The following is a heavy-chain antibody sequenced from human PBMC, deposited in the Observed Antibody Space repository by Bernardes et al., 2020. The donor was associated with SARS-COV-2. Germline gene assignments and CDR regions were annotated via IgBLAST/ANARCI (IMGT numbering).Heavy chain of an antibody. D-gene: IGHD3-16*01. CDR3: ATVPAYSNSACFDP. CDR2: ISYDGSDK. CDR1: GFTFSDYD. V-gene: IGHV3-30*03. J-gene: IGHJ5*02. Sequence: SLRLSCAASGFTFSDYDMHWVRQAPGKGLEWVAVISYDGSDKYYADSVKGRSTISRDNSKNTVYLQMSSLRAEDTAVYYCATVPAYSNSACFDPWGQGTLVTVSS.